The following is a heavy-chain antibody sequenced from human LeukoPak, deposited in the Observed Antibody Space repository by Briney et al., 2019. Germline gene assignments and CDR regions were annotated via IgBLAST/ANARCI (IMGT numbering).Heavy chain of an antibody. V-gene: IGHV1-2*02. D-gene: IGHD4-17*01. CDR2: IYAKSGGT. CDR1: GYTFTSYG. Sequence: PGASVKVSCKASGYTFTSYGISWVRQAPGQGLEWMGWIYAKSGGTKYAQRFQGRVTMTRDTSISTAYMELSGLISDDTAVYYCARDPDYGMVPDAFDIWGQGTMVTVSS. CDR3: ARDPDYGMVPDAFDI. J-gene: IGHJ3*02.